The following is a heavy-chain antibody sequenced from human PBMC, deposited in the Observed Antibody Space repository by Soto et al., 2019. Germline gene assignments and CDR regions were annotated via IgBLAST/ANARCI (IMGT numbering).Heavy chain of an antibody. J-gene: IGHJ4*02. CDR2: IYYSGST. CDR1: GGSISSGGYY. D-gene: IGHD6-13*01. Sequence: SETLSLTCTVSGGSISSGGYYWSWIRQHPGKGLEWIGYIYYSGSTYYNPSLKSRVTISVDTSKNQFSLKLSSVTAADTAVYYCAREVAAALYYFDYWGQGALVTVSS. V-gene: IGHV4-31*03. CDR3: AREVAAALYYFDY.